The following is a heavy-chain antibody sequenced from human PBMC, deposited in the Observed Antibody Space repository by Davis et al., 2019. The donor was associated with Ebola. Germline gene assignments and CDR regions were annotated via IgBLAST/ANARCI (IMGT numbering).Heavy chain of an antibody. J-gene: IGHJ4*02. Sequence: MPSETLSLTCAVSGGPISSGGYSWTCIRQPPGKGLEWAGYIYHDRTTYYNPSLKSRITMSIDKSRNDFSLRLTSVTAADTAVYFCAREATILAYFDSWGQGALVTVSS. CDR3: AREATILAYFDS. CDR1: GGPISSGGYS. V-gene: IGHV4-30-2*01. CDR2: IYHDRTT. D-gene: IGHD1-1*01.